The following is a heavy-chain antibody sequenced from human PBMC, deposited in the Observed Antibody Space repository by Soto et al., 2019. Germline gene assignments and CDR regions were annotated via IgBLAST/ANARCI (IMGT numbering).Heavy chain of an antibody. D-gene: IGHD3-16*01. V-gene: IGHV4-39*01. CDR2: IYYSGTT. Sequence: SETLSLTCAVSGDSITSNSYFWAWIRQPPGKGLEWIGSIYYSGTTYYNPSLKSRVTISVDRSKNQFSLKLSSVTAADTVVYYFARHFSFAYFAYWGRGALVPVSS. J-gene: IGHJ4*02. CDR3: ARHFSFAYFAY. CDR1: GDSITSNSYF.